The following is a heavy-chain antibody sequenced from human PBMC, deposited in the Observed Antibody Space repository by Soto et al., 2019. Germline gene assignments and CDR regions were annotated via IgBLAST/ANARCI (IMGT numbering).Heavy chain of an antibody. J-gene: IGHJ6*02. Sequence: QAGGSLRLSCGASGFTFSSYAMNWVRQAPGKGLEWVSAISGNGADTTYAESVRGRFTISRDNSKDTLYLQMNSLRADDTAVYYCAKDRGLGSPVSGGLGVWGQGTTVTSP. V-gene: IGHV3-23*01. CDR3: AKDRGLGSPVSGGLGV. D-gene: IGHD3-10*01. CDR1: GFTFSSYA. CDR2: ISGNGADT.